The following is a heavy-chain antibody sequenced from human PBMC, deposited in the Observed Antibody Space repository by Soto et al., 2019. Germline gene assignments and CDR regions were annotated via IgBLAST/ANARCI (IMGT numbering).Heavy chain of an antibody. CDR2: ISSSSSYI. J-gene: IGHJ4*02. V-gene: IGHV3-21*02. Sequence: EVQLVESGGGLVKPGGSLRLSCAASGFTFSSYSMNWVRQAPGKGLEWVSSISSSSSYIYYADSVKGRFTISRDNAKNSLYLQMTSLRAEDTAVYYCARDWSTYYDFWSGNYYFDYWGQGTLVTVSS. CDR3: ARDWSTYYDFWSGNYYFDY. CDR1: GFTFSSYS. D-gene: IGHD3-3*01.